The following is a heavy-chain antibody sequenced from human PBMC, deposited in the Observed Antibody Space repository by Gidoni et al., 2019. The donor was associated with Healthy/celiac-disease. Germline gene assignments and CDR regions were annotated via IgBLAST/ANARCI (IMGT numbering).Heavy chain of an antibody. V-gene: IGHV4-39*01. CDR3: ARHSEGYFDY. CDR1: GGSISSSSYY. Sequence: QLQLQASGPGLVMPSATLSLTCPVSGGSISSSSYYWGWIRQPPGKGLEWIGSIYYSGSTYYNPSLKSRVTISVDTSKNQFSLKLSSVTAADTAVYYCARHSEGYFDYWGQGTLVTVSS. J-gene: IGHJ4*02. CDR2: IYYSGST.